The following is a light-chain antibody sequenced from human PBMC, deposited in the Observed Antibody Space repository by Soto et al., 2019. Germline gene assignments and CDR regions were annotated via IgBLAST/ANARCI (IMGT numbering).Light chain of an antibody. CDR2: SNN. CDR1: SSNIGSNT. Sequence: QSVLTQPPSASGTPVQRVTISCSGSSSNIGSNTVNWYQQLPGTAPKLLIYSNNQRPSGVPDRFSGSKSGTSASLAISGLQSEDEADYYCAAWDDSLKGVFGTGTKVTVL. J-gene: IGLJ1*01. V-gene: IGLV1-44*01. CDR3: AAWDDSLKGV.